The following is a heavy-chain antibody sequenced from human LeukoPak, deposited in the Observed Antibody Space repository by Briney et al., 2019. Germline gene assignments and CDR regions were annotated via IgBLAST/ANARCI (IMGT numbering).Heavy chain of an antibody. CDR1: GYTFTSYY. D-gene: IGHD2-2*01. Sequence: ASVKVSCKASGYTFTSYYMHWVRPAPGQGLEWMGIINPSGGSTSYAQKFQGRVTMTRDTSTSTVYMELSSLRSEDTAVYYCARVGPRKLYCSSTSCWGWFDPWGQGTLVTVSS. CDR2: INPSGGST. CDR3: ARVGPRKLYCSSTSCWGWFDP. V-gene: IGHV1-46*01. J-gene: IGHJ5*02.